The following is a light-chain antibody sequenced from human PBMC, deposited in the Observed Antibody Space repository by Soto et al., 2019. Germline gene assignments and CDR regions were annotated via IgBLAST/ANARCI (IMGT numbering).Light chain of an antibody. J-gene: IGLJ3*02. Sequence: QSVLTQPPSVSGAPGQTVTISCTGSSSNIGAGFDVHWYHQLPGTAPKLLFYANTNRPSGVPDRFSASKSGTSASLAITGLRAEDEADYYCQSYDNSLSGWVFGGGTKLTVL. CDR3: QSYDNSLSGWV. V-gene: IGLV1-40*01. CDR2: ANT. CDR1: SSNIGAGFD.